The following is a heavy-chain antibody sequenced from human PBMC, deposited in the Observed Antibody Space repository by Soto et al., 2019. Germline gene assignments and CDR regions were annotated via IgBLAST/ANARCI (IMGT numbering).Heavy chain of an antibody. D-gene: IGHD5-12*01. CDR2: IIPIFGTA. V-gene: IGHV1-69*13. CDR1: GGTFSSYA. Sequence: GASVKVSCKASGGTFSSYAISWVRQAPGQGLEWMGGIIPIFGTANYAQKFQGRVTITADESTSTAYMELSGLRSEDTAVYYCARGRTDSGYDLVGNWFDPWGQGTLVTVSS. J-gene: IGHJ5*02. CDR3: ARGRTDSGYDLVGNWFDP.